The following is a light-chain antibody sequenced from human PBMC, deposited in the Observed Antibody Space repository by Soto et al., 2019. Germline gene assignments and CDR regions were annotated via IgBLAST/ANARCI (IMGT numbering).Light chain of an antibody. V-gene: IGLV4-60*02. CDR3: ENWDSNTRV. CDR2: LGGSGSF. J-gene: IGLJ3*02. CDR1: SGHSSYI. Sequence: QSVLTQSSSASASLGSSVKLTCTLSSGHSSYIIAWHQQQPGKAPRYLMNLGGSGSFNKGSGVPDRFSGSSSGADRYLTISHLQFEDEADYYCENWDSNTRVFGGGTKLTVL.